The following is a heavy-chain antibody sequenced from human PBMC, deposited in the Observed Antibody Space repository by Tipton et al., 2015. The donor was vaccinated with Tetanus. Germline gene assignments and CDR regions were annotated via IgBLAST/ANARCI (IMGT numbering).Heavy chain of an antibody. J-gene: IGHJ4*01. CDR3: ASSVGQLWF. V-gene: IGHV4-30-4*01. D-gene: IGHD5-18*01. CDR2: LHPSGTT. Sequence: TLSLTCSVSGGSISSSDHYWGWIRQPQGQGLEWIGELHPSGTTNYNPSLNSRVTISVDTSKNQFSLRLTSVTAADTAVYYCASSVGQLWFWGQGSLVTVSS. CDR1: GGSISSSDHY.